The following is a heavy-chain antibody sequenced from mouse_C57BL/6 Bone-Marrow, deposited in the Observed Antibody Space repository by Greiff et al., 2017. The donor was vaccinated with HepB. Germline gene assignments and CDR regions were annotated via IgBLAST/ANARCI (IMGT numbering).Heavy chain of an antibody. CDR3: TTVYYGSSPFAY. CDR2: IDPENGDT. D-gene: IGHD1-1*01. J-gene: IGHJ3*01. V-gene: IGHV14-4*01. CDR1: GFNIKDYY. Sequence: VQLQQSGAELVRPGASVKLSCTASGFNIKDYYMHWVKQRPEQGLEWIGWIDPENGDTEYAAKFQGKATITADTSSNTAYLQLSSLTSEDTAVYYCTTVYYGSSPFAYWGQGTLVTVSA.